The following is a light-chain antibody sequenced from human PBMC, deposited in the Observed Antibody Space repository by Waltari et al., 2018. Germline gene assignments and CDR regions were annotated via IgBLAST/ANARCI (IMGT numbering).Light chain of an antibody. J-gene: IGLJ2*01. V-gene: IGLV1-40*01. CDR3: QSYDSTLGGWGV. Sequence: SVLTQPPSVSGAPGQRVPISCNGRCFNIGPSYDVHWYQQLPGAAPKLLIYNNNNRPSGVPDRFLGSTSGTSASLTITGLQPEDEADYYCQSYDSTLGGWGVFGGGTKLTVL. CDR1: CFNIGPSYD. CDR2: NNN.